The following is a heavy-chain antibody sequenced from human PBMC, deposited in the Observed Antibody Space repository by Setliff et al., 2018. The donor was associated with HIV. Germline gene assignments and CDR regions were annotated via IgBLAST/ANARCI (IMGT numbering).Heavy chain of an antibody. D-gene: IGHD3-16*01. CDR1: GFTFSSYA. CDR2: IRGTHNGATT. Sequence: GGSLRLSCAASGFTFSSYAMSWVRQAPGKGLEWVGFIRGTHNGATTDYAASVKGRFTVSRDSSKSSVYPQMDSLKTEDTAVYYCGRVGGAAEPYYYFMDVWGKGTTVTVSS. J-gene: IGHJ6*03. V-gene: IGHV3-49*04. CDR3: GRVGGAAEPYYYFMDV.